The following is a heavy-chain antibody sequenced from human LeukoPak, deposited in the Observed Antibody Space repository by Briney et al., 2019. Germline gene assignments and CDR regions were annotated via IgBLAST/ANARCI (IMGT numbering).Heavy chain of an antibody. CDR2: INWNGGST. Sequence: PGGSLRLSCAASGFTFDDYGMSWVRQAPGKGLEWVSGINWNGGSTGYADSVKGRFTISRDNAKNSLYLQMNSLRAEDTALYYCARDWSSSGWTFADFDYWGQGTLVTVSS. J-gene: IGHJ4*02. V-gene: IGHV3-20*04. CDR3: ARDWSSSGWTFADFDY. D-gene: IGHD6-19*01. CDR1: GFTFDDYG.